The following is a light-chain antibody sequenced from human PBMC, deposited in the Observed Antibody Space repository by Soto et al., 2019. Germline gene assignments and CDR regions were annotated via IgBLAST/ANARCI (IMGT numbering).Light chain of an antibody. V-gene: IGKV1-27*01. CDR2: DAS. CDR3: QEYNSLLYT. J-gene: IGKJ2*01. CDR1: QDISNF. Sequence: DIQMTQSPSSLSASVGDRVTITCRASQDISNFLAWYQQKRGKVPKLLVYDASTLQSGVPTRFRGSGSGTHFPLTLSSLQTEDVASYYCQEYNSLLYTFGQGTKLEIK.